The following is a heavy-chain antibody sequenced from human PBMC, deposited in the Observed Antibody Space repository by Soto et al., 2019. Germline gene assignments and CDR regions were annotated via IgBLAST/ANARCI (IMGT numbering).Heavy chain of an antibody. J-gene: IGHJ6*02. D-gene: IGHD6-6*01. CDR2: IIPIFGTV. CDR3: ARGRVAARNYYYYGMDV. V-gene: IGHV1-69*01. CDR1: GGTFSSYA. Sequence: QVQLVQSGAEVKKPGSSVKVSCKASGGTFSSYAISWVRQAPGQGLEWMGGIIPIFGTVNYAQKFQGRVTITADESTSTAYMELSSLRSEDTAVYYCARGRVAARNYYYYGMDVWGQGTTVTVSS.